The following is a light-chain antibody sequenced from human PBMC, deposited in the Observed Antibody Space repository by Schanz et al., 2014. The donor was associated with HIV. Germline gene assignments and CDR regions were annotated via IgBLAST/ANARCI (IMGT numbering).Light chain of an antibody. CDR3: QQYNDWPPIT. CDR2: KAS. CDR1: QSISNW. Sequence: DIQMTQSPSTLSAFVGDRVTITCRASQSISNWLAWYQQKPGKGPELLIYKASTLKSGVPLRFSGTGSGTEFTLTISSLQSEDFAVYYCQQYNDWPPITFGQGTRLEIK. J-gene: IGKJ5*01. V-gene: IGKV1-5*03.